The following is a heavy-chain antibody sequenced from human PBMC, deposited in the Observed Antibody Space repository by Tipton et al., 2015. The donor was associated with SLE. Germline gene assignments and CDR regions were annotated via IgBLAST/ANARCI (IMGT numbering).Heavy chain of an antibody. V-gene: IGHV4-39*07. J-gene: IGHJ4*02. Sequence: TLSLTCTVSGGSISSSYYWGWIRQSPGKGLEWIGSISYTGSTYYNPSLKSRVSISVDTSKNQISLKLSSVTAADTAVYYCARVGNYDLDYWGQGTLVTVSS. CDR1: GGSISSSYY. CDR2: ISYTGST. CDR3: ARVGNYDLDY. D-gene: IGHD3-3*01.